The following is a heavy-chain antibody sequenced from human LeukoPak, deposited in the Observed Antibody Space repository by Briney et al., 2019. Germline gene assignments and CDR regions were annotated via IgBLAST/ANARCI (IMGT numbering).Heavy chain of an antibody. Sequence: ASVKVSCKASGYTFTSYGISWVRQAPGQGLEWMGWISAYNGNTNYAQKLQGRVTMTTDTSTSTAYMELRSLRSDDTAVYYCARDKVTMIVVVTNQGDFDYWGQGTLVTVSS. CDR2: ISAYNGNT. CDR1: GYTFTSYG. CDR3: ARDKVTMIVVVTNQGDFDY. V-gene: IGHV1-18*01. J-gene: IGHJ4*02. D-gene: IGHD3-22*01.